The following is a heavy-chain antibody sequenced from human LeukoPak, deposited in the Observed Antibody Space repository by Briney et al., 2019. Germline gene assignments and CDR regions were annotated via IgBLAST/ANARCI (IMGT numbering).Heavy chain of an antibody. V-gene: IGHV3-33*07. Sequence: GGSLRLSCTASGFTFSNYGMYWVRQAPGKGLEWVAVVWNNGRDKYYGDSVKGRLSISRDDSKNTVYLEMNSLRVEDTAVYYCARDLRVVWFGELNPWGQGTLVTVSS. D-gene: IGHD3-10*01. CDR2: VWNNGRDK. CDR1: GFTFSNYG. J-gene: IGHJ5*02. CDR3: ARDLRVVWFGELNP.